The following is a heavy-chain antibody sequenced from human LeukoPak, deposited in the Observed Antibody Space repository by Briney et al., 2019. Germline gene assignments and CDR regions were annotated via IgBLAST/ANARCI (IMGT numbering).Heavy chain of an antibody. CDR2: INTNTGNP. CDR1: GYTFTGYY. CDR3: AREPELRYFDWLLTARYFDI. V-gene: IGHV7-4-1*02. Sequence: GASVKVSCKASGYTFTGYYMHWVRQAPGQGLEWMGWINTNTGNPTYAQGFTGRFVFSLDTSVSTAYLQISSLKAEDTAVYYCAREPELRYFDWLLTARYFDIWGQGTMVTVSS. J-gene: IGHJ3*02. D-gene: IGHD3-9*01.